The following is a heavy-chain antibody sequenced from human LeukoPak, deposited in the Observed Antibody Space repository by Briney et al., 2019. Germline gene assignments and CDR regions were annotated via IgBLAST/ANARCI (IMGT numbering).Heavy chain of an antibody. J-gene: IGHJ4*02. CDR1: GYTFTGYY. CDR2: INPNNGAT. CDR3: ARGTGRGYNFGY. V-gene: IGHV1-2*02. Sequence: ASLKVSCRASGYTFTGYYIHWLRQAPGQGREWMGWINPNNGATDYAQNFQGRVTMTRDTSISTAYMELSRMRSDDKAVYYCARGTGRGYNFGYWGQGTLVTVSS. D-gene: IGHD2-8*02.